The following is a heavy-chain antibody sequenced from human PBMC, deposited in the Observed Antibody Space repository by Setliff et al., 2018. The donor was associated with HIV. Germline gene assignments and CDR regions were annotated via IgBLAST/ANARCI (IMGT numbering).Heavy chain of an antibody. D-gene: IGHD5-12*01. CDR2: MYHTGST. Sequence: SETLSLTCAVSGYSISSGCYWGWIRQPPGKGLGWIGSMYHTGSTYYSPSLNSRFTISVDTSKNQFSLKLRSVTAADTAVYYCARQPLYNDYDWRSYYFDYWGQGSLVTVSS. CDR1: GYSISSGCY. J-gene: IGHJ4*02. V-gene: IGHV4-38-2*01. CDR3: ARQPLYNDYDWRSYYFDY.